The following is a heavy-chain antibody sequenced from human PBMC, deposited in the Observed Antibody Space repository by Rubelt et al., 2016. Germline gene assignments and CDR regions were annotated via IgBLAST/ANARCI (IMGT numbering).Heavy chain of an antibody. V-gene: IGHV1-2*06. CDR2: INPNSGGT. D-gene: IGHD6-19*01. Sequence: QVQLVQSGAEVKKPGASVKVSCKASGYTFTGYYMHWVRQAPGQGLEWVGRINPNSGGTNYAQKCKGRVTMTRDTSITTAYMELSRLRSDATAVFYCARESSSGWYIDYWGQGTLVTVSS. CDR1: GYTFTGYY. CDR3: ARESSSGWYIDY. J-gene: IGHJ4*02.